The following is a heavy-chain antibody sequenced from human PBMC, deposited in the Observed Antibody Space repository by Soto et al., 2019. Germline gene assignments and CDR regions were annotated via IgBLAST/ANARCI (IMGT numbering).Heavy chain of an antibody. Sequence: QVHLVQSGAEVKKPGASVKVSCKASTYTFSRYGISWVRQAPGQGLEWMGWISAYNGNTKYAQKFQGRVIMTTVTSTTTAYMELRSLRSDDTAVYYCAADSSGSTADYYYYYGMDVWGQGTTVTVSS. V-gene: IGHV1-18*01. CDR1: TYTFSRYG. CDR2: ISAYNGNT. CDR3: AADSSGSTADYYYYYGMDV. D-gene: IGHD3-22*01. J-gene: IGHJ6*02.